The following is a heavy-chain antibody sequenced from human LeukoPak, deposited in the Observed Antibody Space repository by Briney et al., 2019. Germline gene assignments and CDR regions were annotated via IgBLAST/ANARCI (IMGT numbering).Heavy chain of an antibody. J-gene: IGHJ4*02. Sequence: ASVKVSCKTSGYTFTSHGINWVRQAPGQGLEWMGWISTYNGDTNSAQKLQGRVTMTTDTSTSTAYMELRSLRSDDTAVYYCASHIIAVAGPLDYWGQGTLVTVSS. D-gene: IGHD6-19*01. CDR2: ISTYNGDT. CDR1: GYTFTSHG. CDR3: ASHIIAVAGPLDY. V-gene: IGHV1-18*01.